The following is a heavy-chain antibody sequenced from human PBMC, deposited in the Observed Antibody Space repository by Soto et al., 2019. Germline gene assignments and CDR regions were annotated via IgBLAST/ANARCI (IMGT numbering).Heavy chain of an antibody. CDR1: GFTFSSYA. J-gene: IGHJ4*02. CDR3: VKDRFGGTSGYFDS. Sequence: EVQLVEAGGGLVQPEGSLRLSCSASGFTFSSYALHWVRQAPGKGLEYVSGISSNGGSIFYADSVKGRFTISRDNSKNILYLQMTGLRVDDTAVYSCVKDRFGGTSGYFDSWGQGTLVTVSS. CDR2: ISSNGGSI. D-gene: IGHD2-15*01. V-gene: IGHV3-64D*06.